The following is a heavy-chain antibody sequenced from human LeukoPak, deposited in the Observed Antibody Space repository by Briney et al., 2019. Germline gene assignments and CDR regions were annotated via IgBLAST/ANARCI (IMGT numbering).Heavy chain of an antibody. CDR1: GFIFTNYF. J-gene: IGHJ4*02. Sequence: GGSLRLSCAASGFIFTNYFMSWVRQAPGKGLEWVSAISGSGGSTYYADSVKGRFTISRDNSKNTLYLQMNSLRAEDTAVYYCAKDLVDCSSTSCYTQGDYWGQGTLVTVSS. CDR3: AKDLVDCSSTSCYTQGDY. CDR2: ISGSGGST. D-gene: IGHD2-2*02. V-gene: IGHV3-23*01.